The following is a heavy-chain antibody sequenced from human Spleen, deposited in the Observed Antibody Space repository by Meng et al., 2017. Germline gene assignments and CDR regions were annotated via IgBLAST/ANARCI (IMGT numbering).Heavy chain of an antibody. D-gene: IGHD3-3*01. V-gene: IGHV1-2*06. J-gene: IGHJ6*02. CDR2: INPNSGVT. CDR3: ARAGAIYYGLDV. CDR1: GYTFTYHY. Sequence: SVTVSCMASGYTFTYHYIHWVRPAPGQGLEWMGRINPNSGVTDYAQKFQGRVTMTRDTSISTAYMELSRLRSDYTAEYYFARAGAIYYGLDVWGPGAPVTVSS.